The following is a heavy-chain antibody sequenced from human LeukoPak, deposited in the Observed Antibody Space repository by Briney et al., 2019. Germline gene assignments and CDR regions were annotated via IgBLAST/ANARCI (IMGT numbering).Heavy chain of an antibody. CDR3: PKDETGAGWGTAFDY. Sequence: GGSLRLSCAASGFTFSSYAINWVRQAPGRGLEWVSVIRRSGESTYYADSVKGRFTISRDNSKNTLYLQMNSLRAEDTAVYYCPKDETGAGWGTAFDYWGQGTLVTVSS. V-gene: IGHV3-23*01. CDR1: GFTFSSYA. D-gene: IGHD1-1*01. CDR2: IRRSGEST. J-gene: IGHJ4*02.